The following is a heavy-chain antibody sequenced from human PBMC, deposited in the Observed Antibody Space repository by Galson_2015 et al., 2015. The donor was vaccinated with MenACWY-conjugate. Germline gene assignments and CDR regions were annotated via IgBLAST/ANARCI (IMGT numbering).Heavy chain of an antibody. CDR2: IKEDGSKK. V-gene: IGHV3-7*03. J-gene: IGHJ4*02. CDR1: GFTFSSYW. D-gene: IGHD3-16*01. CDR3: TRDGGRSFEY. Sequence: SLRLSCAASGFTFSSYWMTWVRQAPGKGLEGVAYIKEDGSKKLYVDSVKGRFTVSRDNAENSLYLQMSSLRAEDTAVYYCTRDGGRSFEYWGQATLVTVSS.